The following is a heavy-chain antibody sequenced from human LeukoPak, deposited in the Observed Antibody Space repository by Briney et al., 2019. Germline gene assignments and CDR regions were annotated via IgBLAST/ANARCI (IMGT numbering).Heavy chain of an antibody. Sequence: PSETLSLTCAVSGGSISSGGYSWSWIRQPPGKGLEWIGYIYHSGSTYYNPSLKSRVTISVDRSKNQFSLKLSSVTAADTAVYYCARRHYYGSGSYWAFDIWGQGTMVTVSS. CDR3: ARRHYYGSGSYWAFDI. CDR1: GGSISSGGYS. D-gene: IGHD3-10*01. J-gene: IGHJ3*02. V-gene: IGHV4-30-2*01. CDR2: IYHSGST.